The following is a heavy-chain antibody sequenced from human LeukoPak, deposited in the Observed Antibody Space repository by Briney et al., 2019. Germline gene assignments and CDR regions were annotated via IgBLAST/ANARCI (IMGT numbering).Heavy chain of an antibody. J-gene: IGHJ5*02. CDR2: IYPDDSDT. D-gene: IGHD3-10*01. Sequence: GESLKISCKASGYSFTSYWIGWVRQMPGKGLEWMGIIYPDDSDTRYSPSFQGQVTMSADKSISTAYLQWRSLKASDTAMYYCARRYLHYYGSGSYRDWFDPWGQGTLVTVSS. V-gene: IGHV5-51*03. CDR1: GYSFTSYW. CDR3: ARRYLHYYGSGSYRDWFDP.